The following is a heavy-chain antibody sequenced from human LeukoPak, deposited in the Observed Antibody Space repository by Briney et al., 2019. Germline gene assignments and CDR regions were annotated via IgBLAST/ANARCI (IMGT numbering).Heavy chain of an antibody. Sequence: PSETLSLTCAVSGGSFSRPFWSWIRQTPGKGLEWIGEIDHSGRTDYNPSLEGRVTISVDTSKNQFSLNLSSVTAADTAVYYCARVWDSTGFDYWGQGTLVTASS. V-gene: IGHV4-34*01. CDR3: ARVWDSTGFDY. J-gene: IGHJ4*02. D-gene: IGHD3-22*01. CDR2: IDHSGRT. CDR1: GGSFSRPF.